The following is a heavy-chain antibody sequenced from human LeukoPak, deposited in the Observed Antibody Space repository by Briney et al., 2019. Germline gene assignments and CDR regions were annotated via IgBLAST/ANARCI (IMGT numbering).Heavy chain of an antibody. J-gene: IGHJ4*02. D-gene: IGHD5-18*01. CDR1: GGSFSGYY. Sequence: SETLSLTCAVYGGSFSGYYWSWIRQPPGKGLEWIGEINHSGSTNYNPSLKSRVTISVDTSKNHFSLRLSSVTAADTAVYYCARHSRGYNYGGVVDYWGQGHLVIVSS. CDR3: ARHSRGYNYGGVVDY. V-gene: IGHV4-34*01. CDR2: INHSGST.